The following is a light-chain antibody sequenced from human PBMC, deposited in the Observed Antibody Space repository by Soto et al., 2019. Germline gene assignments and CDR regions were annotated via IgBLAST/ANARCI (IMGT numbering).Light chain of an antibody. CDR2: SNN. CDR3: AAWDDSLNGPV. CDR1: SSNIGSDT. V-gene: IGLV1-44*01. Sequence: QSVLTQPPSASGTPGQRVTISCSGSSSNIGSDTVKWYQHLPGTAAKLLIYSNNQRPSGVPDRFSGSKSGNSASLAISGLQSEDEADYYCAAWDDSLNGPVFGGGTKLTVL. J-gene: IGLJ2*01.